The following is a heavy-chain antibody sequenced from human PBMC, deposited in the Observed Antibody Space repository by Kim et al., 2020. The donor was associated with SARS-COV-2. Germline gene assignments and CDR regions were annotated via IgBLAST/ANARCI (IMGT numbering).Heavy chain of an antibody. J-gene: IGHJ6*02. D-gene: IGHD6-13*01. CDR2: INHSGST. Sequence: SETLSLTCAVYGGSFSGYYWSWIRQPPGKGLEWIGEINHSGSTNYNPSLKSRVTISVDTSKNQFSLKLSSVTAADTAVYYCARARQYSSSWYGKYGMDVWGRGTTVTVS. V-gene: IGHV4-34*01. CDR1: GGSFSGYY. CDR3: ARARQYSSSWYGKYGMDV.